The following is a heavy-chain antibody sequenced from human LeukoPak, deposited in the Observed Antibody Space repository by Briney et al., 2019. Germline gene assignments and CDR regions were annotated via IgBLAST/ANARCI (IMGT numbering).Heavy chain of an antibody. CDR2: IIPIFGTA. CDR1: GGTFSSYA. D-gene: IGHD3-22*01. J-gene: IGHJ1*01. V-gene: IGHV1-69*05. Sequence: SVKVSCKASGGTFSSYAISWVRQAPGQGLEWMGGIIPIFGTANYAQKFQGRVTSTTDESTSTAYMELSSLRSEDTAVYYCASYPVVEGSYYDSSDHVIVYFQHWGQGTLVTVSS. CDR3: ASYPVVEGSYYDSSDHVIVYFQH.